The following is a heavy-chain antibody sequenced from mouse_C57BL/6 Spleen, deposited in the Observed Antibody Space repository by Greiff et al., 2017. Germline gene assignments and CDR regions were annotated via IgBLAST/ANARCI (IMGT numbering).Heavy chain of an antibody. CDR2: ISSGSSTI. Sequence: VQLQQSGGGLVKPGGSLKLSCAASGFTFSDYGMHWVRQAPEKGLEWVAYISSGSSTIYYADTVKGRFTISRDNAKNTLFLQMTSLRSEDTAMYYCAREVAMDYWGQGTSVTVSS. CDR3: AREVAMDY. J-gene: IGHJ4*01. CDR1: GFTFSDYG. V-gene: IGHV5-17*01.